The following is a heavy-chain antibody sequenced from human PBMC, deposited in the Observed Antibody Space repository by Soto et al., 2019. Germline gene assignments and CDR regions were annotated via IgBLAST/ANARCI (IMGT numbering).Heavy chain of an antibody. CDR1: GYTFISYG. Sequence: GASVKVSCKASGYTFISYGISWVRPAPGQGLEWMGWISAYNGNTNYAQKFQGRVTMSTDTSTSTAYMELRRLRSDDTAVYYCARPPQKLDRSGYYYVSWGQGTLVTVSS. J-gene: IGHJ4*02. D-gene: IGHD3-22*01. CDR2: ISAYNGNT. CDR3: ARPPQKLDRSGYYYVS. V-gene: IGHV1-18*01.